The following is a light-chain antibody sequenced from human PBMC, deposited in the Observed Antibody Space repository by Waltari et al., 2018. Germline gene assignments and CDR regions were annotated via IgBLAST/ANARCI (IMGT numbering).Light chain of an antibody. CDR2: DVS. CDR1: SSDVGGYNY. Sequence: QSALTPPASVSGSPGPSITLSCTGTSSDVGGYNYVSWYQQHPGKAPKLMIDDVSKRPSGVSNRFSSSKSGNTASLTISGLQAEDEADYYCCSYAGSSTYVFGTGTKVTVL. V-gene: IGLV2-23*02. J-gene: IGLJ1*01. CDR3: CSYAGSSTYV.